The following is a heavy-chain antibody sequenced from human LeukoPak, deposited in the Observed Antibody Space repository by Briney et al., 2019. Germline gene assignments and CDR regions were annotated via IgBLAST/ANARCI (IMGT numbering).Heavy chain of an antibody. D-gene: IGHD2-15*01. V-gene: IGHV3-23*01. CDR3: AKGGYTTCFDP. CDR1: GFTFSEYS. J-gene: IGHJ5*01. Sequence: GGSLRLSCAASGFTFSEYSMTWVRQAPGKGLEWVSNIRSNGRDTYYTDSVKGRFTISRDNSKNTLYLEMNSLRAEDTAVYYCAKGGYTTCFDPWGQGTKVGVSS. CDR2: IRSNGRDT.